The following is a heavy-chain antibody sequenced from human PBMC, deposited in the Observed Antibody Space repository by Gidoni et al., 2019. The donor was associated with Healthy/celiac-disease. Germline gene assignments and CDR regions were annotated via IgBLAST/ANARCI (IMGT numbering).Heavy chain of an antibody. D-gene: IGHD3-22*01. CDR1: GFTFSNAW. CDR3: TTDLDYYDSSGYSGDY. Sequence: EVQLVESGGGLVTPGGSLRLSCAASGFTFSNAWMNWVRHAPGKGLDVVGRSKSKTDVGTTDYAAPVKGRVTISRDDSKNTLYLQMNSLKTEDTAVYYCTTDLDYYDSSGYSGDYWGQGTLVTVSS. CDR2: SKSKTDVGTT. J-gene: IGHJ4*02. V-gene: IGHV3-15*07.